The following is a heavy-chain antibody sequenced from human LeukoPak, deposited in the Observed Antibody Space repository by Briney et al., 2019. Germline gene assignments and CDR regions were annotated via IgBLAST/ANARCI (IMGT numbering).Heavy chain of an antibody. Sequence: LSLTCAVYGGSVSGYHWSWIRQAPGKGLEWVGFIRSKAYGGTTEYAASVKGRFTISRDDSKSIAYLQMNSLKTEDTAVYYCTRIAAAELYYYYMDVWGKGTTVTISS. J-gene: IGHJ6*03. D-gene: IGHD6-13*01. V-gene: IGHV3-49*03. CDR2: IRSKAYGGTT. CDR1: GGSVSGYH. CDR3: TRIAAAELYYYYMDV.